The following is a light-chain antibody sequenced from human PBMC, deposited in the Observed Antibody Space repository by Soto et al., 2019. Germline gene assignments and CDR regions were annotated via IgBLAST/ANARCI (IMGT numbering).Light chain of an antibody. CDR1: QSVSNNY. Sequence: EVVLTQSPGTLSLSPGERATLSCRASQSVSNNYFAWYQQKPGQAPRLLIFGSSDRATGIPDRFSGSGSGTDFTLTISRLEAEDFAVYYWQQYGSSPPYTFGQGTKLEIK. CDR2: GSS. J-gene: IGKJ2*01. V-gene: IGKV3-20*01. CDR3: QQYGSSPPYT.